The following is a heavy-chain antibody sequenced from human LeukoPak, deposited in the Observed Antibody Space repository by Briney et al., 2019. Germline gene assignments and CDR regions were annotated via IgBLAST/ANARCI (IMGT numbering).Heavy chain of an antibody. J-gene: IGHJ2*01. CDR3: ARHRKSSGRYAGYFDL. CDR2: IYYGGST. D-gene: IGHD1-1*01. V-gene: IGHV4-39*01. Sequence: SETLSLTCTVSGDSISSSSYYLGWIRQPPGKGLEWIGTIYYGGSTYYNPSLKSRVTISVDTSKTQFSLRLSSVTAADTAVYHCARHRKSSGRYAGYFDLWGRGTLVTVSS. CDR1: GDSISSSSYY.